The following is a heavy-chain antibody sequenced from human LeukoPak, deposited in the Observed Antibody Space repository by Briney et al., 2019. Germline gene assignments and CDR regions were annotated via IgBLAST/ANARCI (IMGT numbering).Heavy chain of an antibody. D-gene: IGHD3-22*01. CDR3: AREWSSGDGSGYPYYFDY. CDR2: IYTSGVT. J-gene: IGHJ4*02. Sequence: PSETLSLTCTVSGDSMSSFYWDWIPQPAGKGRQWIGRIYTSGVTHYNPSLKSRVTMSVDTARNQFSLKLNSVTAADTAVYYCAREWSSGDGSGYPYYFDYWGPGTLVTVSS. V-gene: IGHV4-4*07. CDR1: GDSMSSFY.